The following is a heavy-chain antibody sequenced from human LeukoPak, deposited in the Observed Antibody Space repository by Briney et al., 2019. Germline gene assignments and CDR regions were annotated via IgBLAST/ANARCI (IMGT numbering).Heavy chain of an antibody. CDR1: GFTFSRYG. CDR2: IWYGGSYK. D-gene: IGHD2-2*03. CDR3: VKDGGGYCTSTSCSRTWFDP. V-gene: IGHV3-33*06. Sequence: GGSLRLSCAASGFTFSRYGMHWVRQAPGKGLEWVALIWYGGSYKYYADSVKGRFTISRDNSKNTVYLQLNSLRADDTAVYYCVKDGGGYCTSTSCSRTWFDPWGQGTLVTVSS. J-gene: IGHJ5*02.